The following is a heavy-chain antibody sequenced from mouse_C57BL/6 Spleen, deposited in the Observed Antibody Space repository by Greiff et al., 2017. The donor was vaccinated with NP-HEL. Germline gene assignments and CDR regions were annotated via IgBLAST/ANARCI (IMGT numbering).Heavy chain of an antibody. CDR1: GFSLTSYG. CDR3: ARGGYGNPYYAMDY. V-gene: IGHV2-2*01. D-gene: IGHD2-1*01. CDR2: IWSGGST. Sequence: VKVEESGPGLVQPSQSLSITCTVSGFSLTSYGVHWVRQSPGKGLEWLGVIWSGGSTDYNAAFISRLSISKDNSKSQVFFKMNSLQADDTAIYYCARGGYGNPYYAMDYWGQGTSVTVSS. J-gene: IGHJ4*01.